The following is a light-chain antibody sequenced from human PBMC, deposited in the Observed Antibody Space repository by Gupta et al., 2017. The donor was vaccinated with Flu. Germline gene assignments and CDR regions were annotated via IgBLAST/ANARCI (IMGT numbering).Light chain of an antibody. V-gene: IGLV2-23*02. CDR3: SSSTGSTSTVL. J-gene: IGLJ2*01. Sequence: SHFGSQNLGSWYQQHPGKAPKLIMFAVSKRPSGASDRFSGSRSGNTASLTISGLQAEDEADYYCSSSTGSTSTVLFGGGTRLTVL. CDR2: AVS. CDR1: SHFGSQNL.